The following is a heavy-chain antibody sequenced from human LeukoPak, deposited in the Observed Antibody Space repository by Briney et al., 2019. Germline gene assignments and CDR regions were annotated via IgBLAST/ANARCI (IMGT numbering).Heavy chain of an antibody. CDR1: GYTFPNYG. J-gene: IGHJ4*02. D-gene: IGHD2-21*02. CDR3: ASGIGDRFRLQHVIDY. V-gene: IGHV1-18*01. Sequence: ASVKVSCKASGYTFPNYGISWVRQAPGQGLEWMGWISTYNGDTNYAQKLRGRVTMTTDTSTNTAYMELRSLRSDDTAVYYCASGIGDRFRLQHVIDYWGQGTLVTVSS. CDR2: ISTYNGDT.